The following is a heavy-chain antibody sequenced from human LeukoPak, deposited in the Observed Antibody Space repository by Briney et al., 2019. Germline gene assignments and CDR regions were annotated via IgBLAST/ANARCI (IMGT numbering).Heavy chain of an antibody. D-gene: IGHD1-26*01. CDR1: GGSISSGSYY. J-gene: IGHJ4*02. CDR2: IYYSGST. Sequence: PETLSLTCTVSGGSISSGSYYWSWIRQPPGKGLEWIGYIYYSGSTNYNPPLKSRVTISIDTSKNQFSLKLNSVTAADTAMYYCAKSGGYGLIDYWGQGTLVTVSS. CDR3: AKSGGYGLIDY. V-gene: IGHV4-61*01.